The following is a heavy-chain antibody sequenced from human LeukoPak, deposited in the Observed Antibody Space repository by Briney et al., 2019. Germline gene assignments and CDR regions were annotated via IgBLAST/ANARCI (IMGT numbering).Heavy chain of an antibody. CDR1: GFTFSSYG. Sequence: PGGSLRLSCAASGFTFSSYGMHWVRQAPGKGLEWVAVISYDGSNKFYADSVKGRFTISRDNAKNSLYLQMNSLRAEDTAVYYCARWGCSGGSCYSGTYYFDYWGQGTLVTVSS. V-gene: IGHV3-30*03. D-gene: IGHD2-15*01. CDR2: ISYDGSNK. J-gene: IGHJ4*02. CDR3: ARWGCSGGSCYSGTYYFDY.